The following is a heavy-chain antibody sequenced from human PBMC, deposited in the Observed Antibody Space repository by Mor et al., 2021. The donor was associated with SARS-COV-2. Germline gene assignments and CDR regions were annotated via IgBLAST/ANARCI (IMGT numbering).Heavy chain of an antibody. CDR3: ARGYCSSTSCYGKYYYYYGMDV. D-gene: IGHD2-2*01. CDR2: IYSGGST. J-gene: IGHJ6*02. Sequence: GLEWVSVIYSGGSTYYADSVKGRFTISRDNSKNTLYLQMNSLRAEDTAVYYCARGYCSSTSCYGKYYYYYGMDVWGQGTTVTVS. V-gene: IGHV3-53*01.